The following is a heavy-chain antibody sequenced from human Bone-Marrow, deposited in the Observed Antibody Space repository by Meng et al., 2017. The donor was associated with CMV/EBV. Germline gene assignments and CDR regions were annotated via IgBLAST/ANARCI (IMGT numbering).Heavy chain of an antibody. V-gene: IGHV3-21*01. CDR3: ARSHLGFAGY. Sequence: EVQVGGVGGGRVKPGGSRGFSCAASGFPFSSYSMNWVRQAPGKGLEWVSSIRSSSSYIYYADSVKGRFTISRDNAKNSLYLQMNSLRAEDTAVYYCARSHLGFAGYWGQGTLVTVSS. J-gene: IGHJ4*02. CDR1: GFPFSSYS. D-gene: IGHD3-16*01. CDR2: IRSSSSYI.